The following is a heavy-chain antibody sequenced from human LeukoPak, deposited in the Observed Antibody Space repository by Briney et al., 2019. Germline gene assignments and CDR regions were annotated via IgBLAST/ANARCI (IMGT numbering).Heavy chain of an antibody. CDR1: GFTFSSYW. D-gene: IGHD4-23*01. CDR3: ARVGATVVIGSYYFDY. J-gene: IGHJ4*02. CDR2: INTDGSST. Sequence: PGGSLRLSCAASGFTFSSYWMHWVRQAPGKGLVWVSRINTDGSSTSYADSVKGRFTISRDNAKNTLYLQMNSLRAEDTAVYYCARVGATVVIGSYYFDYWGQGTLVTVSS. V-gene: IGHV3-74*01.